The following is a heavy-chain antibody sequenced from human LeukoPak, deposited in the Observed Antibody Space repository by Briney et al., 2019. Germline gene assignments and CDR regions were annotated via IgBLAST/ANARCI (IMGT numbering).Heavy chain of an antibody. D-gene: IGHD2-21*02. J-gene: IGHJ5*02. Sequence: GGSLRLSCAASGFTVSSNYVSWVRQAPGMWLEWVTAIFSDGSTYYADSVKGRFTISRDNSKNTLYLQMNNLRAEDTAVYYCARVMTAITNWFDPWGQGTLVTVSS. CDR2: IFSDGST. CDR1: GFTVSSNY. CDR3: ARVMTAITNWFDP. V-gene: IGHV3-66*01.